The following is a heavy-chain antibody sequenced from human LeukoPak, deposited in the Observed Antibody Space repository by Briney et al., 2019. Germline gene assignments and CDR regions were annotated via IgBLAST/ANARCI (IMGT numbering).Heavy chain of an antibody. CDR3: AKVGPSGYFDY. D-gene: IGHD3-16*01. CDR2: ISYDGSNK. CDR1: GFTFSSYG. V-gene: IGHV3-30*18. J-gene: IGHJ4*03. Sequence: GGSLRLSCAASGFTFSSYGMHWVRQAPGKGLEWVAVISYDGSNKYYADSVKGRFTISRDNSKNTLYLQMNSLRAEDTAVYYCAKVGPSGYFDYWGQGTLVTVSS.